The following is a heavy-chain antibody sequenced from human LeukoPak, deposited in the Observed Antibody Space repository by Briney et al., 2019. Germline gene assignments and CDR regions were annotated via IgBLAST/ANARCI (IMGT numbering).Heavy chain of an antibody. CDR2: IYYSGST. J-gene: IGHJ4*02. CDR3: ARAAATLIDY. D-gene: IGHD2-15*01. Sequence: SETLSLTCTVSGGSISSGDYYWSWIRQPPGKGLEWIGYIYYSGSTYYNPSLKSRVTISVDTSKNQFSLKLSSVTAADTAAYYCARAAATLIDYWGQGTLVTVSS. V-gene: IGHV4-30-4*01. CDR1: GGSISSGDYY.